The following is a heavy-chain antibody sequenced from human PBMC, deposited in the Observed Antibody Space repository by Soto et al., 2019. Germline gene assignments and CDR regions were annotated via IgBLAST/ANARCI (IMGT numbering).Heavy chain of an antibody. J-gene: IGHJ6*02. CDR2: INPSGGGT. V-gene: IGHV1-46*01. Sequence: QVHLVQSGAEVKKPGASVTFPCKASGYTFSNYYMHWVRQAPGQGLEWVGIINPSGGGTTYAQNFQGRVTMTRDTAASTVYRERNSLSSEDTAVYYCARGPKLTDFGDRGYYGMDVWGHGTTVTVSS. CDR3: ARGPKLTDFGDRGYYGMDV. CDR1: GYTFSNYY. D-gene: IGHD4-17*01.